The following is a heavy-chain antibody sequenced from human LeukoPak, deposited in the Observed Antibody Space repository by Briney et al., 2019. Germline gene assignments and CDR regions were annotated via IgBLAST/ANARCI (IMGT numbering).Heavy chain of an antibody. CDR3: AKNGLCGLCFDY. Sequence: GGSLRLSCAASGFTFSSYWMHWVRQAPGKGLVWVSRISSEGSSISYADSVKGRFTISRDNAKNSLYLQMNSLRAEDTAVYYCAKNGLCGLCFDYWGQGTLVTVSS. J-gene: IGHJ4*02. V-gene: IGHV3-74*01. D-gene: IGHD2-21*01. CDR1: GFTFSSYW. CDR2: ISSEGSSI.